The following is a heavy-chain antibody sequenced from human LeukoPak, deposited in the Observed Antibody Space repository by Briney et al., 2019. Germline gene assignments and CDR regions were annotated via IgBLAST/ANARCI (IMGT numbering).Heavy chain of an antibody. CDR1: GASISSGSNY. CDR2: IYSSGST. CDR3: ARDNGYSYGYPYYYYYMDV. J-gene: IGHJ6*03. Sequence: SETLSLTCSVSGASISSGSNYWGWIRQPPGKTLEWIGSIYSSGSTYYNSSLQSRVIIIIDTPKNHFSLTLSSVTAADTAVYYCARDNGYSYGYPYYYYYMDVWGKGTTVTVSS. D-gene: IGHD5-18*01. V-gene: IGHV4-39*07.